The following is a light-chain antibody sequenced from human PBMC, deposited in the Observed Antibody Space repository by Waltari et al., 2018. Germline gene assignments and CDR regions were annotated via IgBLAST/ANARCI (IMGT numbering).Light chain of an antibody. CDR3: QHRVSWPLT. Sequence: DILLTHSPATLSLSPAEIATLSCRASQCVDNLLGWYQQKPGQAPRLVIHDASNRAPGFPARFSGSGSGTDFTLTISSLEPEDFAVYYCQHRVSWPLTFGGGTKVEL. J-gene: IGKJ4*01. V-gene: IGKV3-11*01. CDR2: DAS. CDR1: QCVDNL.